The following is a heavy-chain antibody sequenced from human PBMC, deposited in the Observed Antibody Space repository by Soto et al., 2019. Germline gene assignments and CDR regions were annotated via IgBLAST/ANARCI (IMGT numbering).Heavy chain of an antibody. D-gene: IGHD5-18*01. CDR2: IITAFGTT. J-gene: IGHJ4*02. Sequence: VPLVQSGPEVKKPGSSVKVSCKASGDTFNSYVITWVRQAPGQGLEWLGGIITAFGTTSYAQNFQDRLTITADEAATTDHMELSSLTSDDTAMYYCTRSYGYTFGGSLDNWGQGTLVTVSS. V-gene: IGHV1-69*01. CDR3: TRSYGYTFGGSLDN. CDR1: GDTFNSYV.